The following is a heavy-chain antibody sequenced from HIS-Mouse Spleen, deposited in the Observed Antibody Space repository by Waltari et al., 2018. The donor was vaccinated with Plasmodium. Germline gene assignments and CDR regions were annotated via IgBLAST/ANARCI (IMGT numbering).Heavy chain of an antibody. CDR2: INHSGST. CDR3: ARLVVVASKDSY. V-gene: IGHV4-34*01. CDR1: GGSFSGYY. D-gene: IGHD2-15*01. J-gene: IGHJ4*02. Sequence: QVQLQQWGAGLLKPSETLSLTCAVYGGSFSGYYWSWIRQPPGKGLEWIGEINHSGSTTYNPSHKSRVTISVDTSKNQFSLKLSSVTAADTAVYYCARLVVVASKDSYWGQGTLVTVSS.